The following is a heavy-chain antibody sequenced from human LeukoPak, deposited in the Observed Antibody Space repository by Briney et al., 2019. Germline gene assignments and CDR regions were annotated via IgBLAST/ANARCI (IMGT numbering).Heavy chain of an antibody. J-gene: IGHJ4*02. CDR3: ARDLGYTHGFGY. Sequence: GGSLRLSCAASGFTFSSYAMHWVRQAPGKGLEWVAVISYDGSNKYYADSVKGRFSISRDNSNNTLYLQMNSLRAEDTAVYYCARDLGYTHGFGYWGQGTLVTVSS. CDR1: GFTFSSYA. CDR2: ISYDGSNK. V-gene: IGHV3-30*14. D-gene: IGHD5-18*01.